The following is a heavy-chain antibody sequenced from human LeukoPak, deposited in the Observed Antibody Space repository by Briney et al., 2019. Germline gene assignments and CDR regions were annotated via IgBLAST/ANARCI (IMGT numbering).Heavy chain of an antibody. D-gene: IGHD3-10*01. J-gene: IGHJ4*02. V-gene: IGHV4-38-2*02. Sequence: SETLSLTCTVSGYSISSGYYWGWIRQPPGKGLEWIGNIHESGSIYYNPSLKSRVSFSVDTSKNQSSLKLSSVTAADTAVYYCARNFGEFSVIDYWGQGTLVTVSS. CDR3: ARNFGEFSVIDY. CDR1: GYSISSGYY. CDR2: IHESGSI.